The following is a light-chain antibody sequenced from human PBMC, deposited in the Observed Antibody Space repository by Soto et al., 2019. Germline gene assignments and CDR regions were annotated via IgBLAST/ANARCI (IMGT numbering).Light chain of an antibody. V-gene: IGKV1-5*03. CDR1: QSISSW. Sequence: DIQMTQSPSTLSASVGDRVTITCRASQSISSWLAWYQQKPGKAPKLLIYKASSLESGVPSRFSGSGSGTEFNLTISSLQPDDFAHYYCQQYNSYSPYTFGQGAKLEIK. J-gene: IGKJ2*01. CDR3: QQYNSYSPYT. CDR2: KAS.